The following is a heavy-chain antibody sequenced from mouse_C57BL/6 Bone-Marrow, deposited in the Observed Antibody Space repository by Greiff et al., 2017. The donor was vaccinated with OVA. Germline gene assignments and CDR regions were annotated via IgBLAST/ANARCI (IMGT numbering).Heavy chain of an antibody. CDR1: GFNIKDDY. CDR3: TTCLYDCYYVRFAY. Sequence: EVQLQQSGAELVRPGASVKLSCTASGFNIKDDYMHWVKQRPEQGLEWIGWIDPENGDTEYASKFQGKATITADTSSNTAYLQLSSLTSEATAVYDCTTCLYDCYYVRFAYWGQGTLVTVSA. CDR2: IDPENGDT. J-gene: IGHJ3*01. V-gene: IGHV14-4*01. D-gene: IGHD2-3*01.